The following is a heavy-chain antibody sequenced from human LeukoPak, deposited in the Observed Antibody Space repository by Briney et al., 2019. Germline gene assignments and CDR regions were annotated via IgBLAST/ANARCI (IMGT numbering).Heavy chain of an antibody. Sequence: GGSLRLSCEASGFSFSIYGMSWVRQAPGKGLEWVSGISGSGGNTYYAEALTGRFTVSRDNSKNTLYLQMNSPRAEDTALYYCAKGGLRGGTYNDDFWGQGTLVTVSS. D-gene: IGHD3-16*01. CDR3: AKGGLRGGTYNDDF. CDR2: ISGSGGNT. J-gene: IGHJ4*02. CDR1: GFSFSIYG. V-gene: IGHV3-23*01.